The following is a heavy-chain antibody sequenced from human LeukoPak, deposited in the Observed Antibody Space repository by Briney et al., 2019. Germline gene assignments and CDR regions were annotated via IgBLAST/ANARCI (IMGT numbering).Heavy chain of an antibody. D-gene: IGHD3-22*01. CDR2: ISAYNGNT. Sequence: EASVEVSCKASGYTFTSYGISWVRQAPGQGLEWMGWISAYNGNTNYAQKLQGRVTMTTDTSTSTAYMELRSLRSDDTAVYYCARDYYDSSGYPNWFDPWGQGTLVTVSS. CDR3: ARDYYDSSGYPNWFDP. V-gene: IGHV1-18*01. CDR1: GYTFTSYG. J-gene: IGHJ5*02.